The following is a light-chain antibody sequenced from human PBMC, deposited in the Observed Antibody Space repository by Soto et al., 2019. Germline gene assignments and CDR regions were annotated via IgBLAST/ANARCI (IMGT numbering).Light chain of an antibody. V-gene: IGKV3-15*01. Sequence: EIVMTQSPATLSVSPGERATLSCRASQSVSSNLAWYQQKPGQAPRLLIYGASTRATGIPARFSGSGSGTELTLTISSLQSEDFAVYYCRQYNNWPRTFGQGTKVDIK. CDR2: GAS. J-gene: IGKJ1*01. CDR1: QSVSSN. CDR3: RQYNNWPRT.